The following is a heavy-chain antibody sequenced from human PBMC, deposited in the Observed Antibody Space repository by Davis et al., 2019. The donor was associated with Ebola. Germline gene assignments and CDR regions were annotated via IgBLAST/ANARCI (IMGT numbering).Heavy chain of an antibody. CDR1: GFTFSSYW. CDR3: ARAFSSGSITPFDY. CDR2: IKQDGSEK. Sequence: GGSLRLSCAASGFTFSSYWMSWVRQAPGKGLEWVANIKQDGSEKYYVDPVKGRFTISRDNAKNSLYLQMNSLRAEDTAVYYCARAFSSGSITPFDYWGQGTLVTVSS. D-gene: IGHD3-22*01. J-gene: IGHJ4*02. V-gene: IGHV3-7*03.